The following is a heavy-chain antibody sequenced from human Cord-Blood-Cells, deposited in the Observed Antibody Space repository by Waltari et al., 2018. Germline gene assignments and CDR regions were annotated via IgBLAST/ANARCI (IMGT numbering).Heavy chain of an antibody. D-gene: IGHD3-3*01. J-gene: IGHJ5*02. CDR3: ARDLRGDDFWSGYNWFDP. Sequence: QVQLVESGGGVVQPGRSLRLSCAASGFTFSSYAMPWFRQAPGTGLEWVAVISYDGSNKYYADSVKGRFTISRDNSKNTLYLQMNSLRAEDTAVYYCARDLRGDDFWSGYNWFDPWGQGTLVTVSS. CDR2: ISYDGSNK. CDR1: GFTFSSYA. V-gene: IGHV3-30-3*01.